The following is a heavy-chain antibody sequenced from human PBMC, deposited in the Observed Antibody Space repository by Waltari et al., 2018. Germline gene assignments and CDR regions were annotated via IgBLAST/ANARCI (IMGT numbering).Heavy chain of an antibody. CDR3: ARRVAVADAYFDH. V-gene: IGHV4-39*01. CDR2: IYYSGSP. J-gene: IGHJ4*02. D-gene: IGHD2-21*02. Sequence: QLQLQESGPGLVKPSETLSLNCTVSGASISSRTYYWGWIRQPPGKGLEWIGNIYYSGSPYYNPPLKSRVTISIDTSNNQLSLRLRSVTAAYTATYYCARRVAVADAYFDHWGQGTLVLVSS. CDR1: GASISSRTYY.